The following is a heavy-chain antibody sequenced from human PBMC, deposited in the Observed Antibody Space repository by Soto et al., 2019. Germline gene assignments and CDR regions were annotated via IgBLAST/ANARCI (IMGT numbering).Heavy chain of an antibody. CDR3: ARGVDLIAAAGTRFEP. CDR2: INPNSGGT. D-gene: IGHD6-13*01. CDR1: GGTFSSYA. Sequence: ASVKVSCKASGGTFSSYAITWVRQAPGQGLEWMGWINPNSGGTNYAQKFQGWVTMTRDTSISTAYMELSRLRSDDTAVYYCARGVDLIAAAGTRFEPWGQGTLVTVSS. V-gene: IGHV1-2*04. J-gene: IGHJ5*02.